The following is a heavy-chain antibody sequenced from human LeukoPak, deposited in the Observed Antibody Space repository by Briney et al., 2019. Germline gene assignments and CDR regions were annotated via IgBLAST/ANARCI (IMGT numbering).Heavy chain of an antibody. D-gene: IGHD5-12*01. CDR1: GGSINSSNYY. V-gene: IGHV4-39*01. J-gene: IGHJ4*02. CDR3: ARLESGYELAPKYYFDY. CDR2: IYYSGST. Sequence: PSETLSLTCTVSGGSINSSNYYWGWIRQPPGKGLEWIGSIYYSGSTYYNPSLKSRVTISVDTSKNQFSLKLSSVTAADTAVYYCARLESGYELAPKYYFDYWGQGTLVTVSS.